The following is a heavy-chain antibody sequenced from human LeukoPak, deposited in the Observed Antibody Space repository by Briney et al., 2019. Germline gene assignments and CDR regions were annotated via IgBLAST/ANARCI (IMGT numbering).Heavy chain of an antibody. CDR2: IRYDGSNE. CDR3: AKDTSYCSRTSCYILHFDY. J-gene: IGHJ4*02. CDR1: GVSFSSYG. Sequence: GGSLRLSCAASGVSFSSYGVHWVRQAPGKGPEWVAFIRYDGSNEYYADSVKGRFTISRDNSKNTLYLQMNSLRAEDTAVYYCAKDTSYCSRTSCYILHFDYWGQGTLVTVSS. V-gene: IGHV3-30*02. D-gene: IGHD2-2*02.